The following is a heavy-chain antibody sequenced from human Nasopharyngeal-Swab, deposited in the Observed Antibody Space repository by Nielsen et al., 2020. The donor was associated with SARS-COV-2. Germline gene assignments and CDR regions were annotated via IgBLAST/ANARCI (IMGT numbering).Heavy chain of an antibody. D-gene: IGHD6-6*01. J-gene: IGHJ6*02. Sequence: AQTLSLTCTVSGVSISSSSYYWSWIRQPPGKGLEWIGEINHSGSTNYNPSLKSRVTISVDTSKNQFSLKLSSVTAADTAVYYCARGEDSSSSTHSIRYYYYGMDVWGQGTTVTVSS. CDR1: GVSISSSSYY. V-gene: IGHV4-39*07. CDR3: ARGEDSSSSTHSIRYYYYGMDV. CDR2: INHSGST.